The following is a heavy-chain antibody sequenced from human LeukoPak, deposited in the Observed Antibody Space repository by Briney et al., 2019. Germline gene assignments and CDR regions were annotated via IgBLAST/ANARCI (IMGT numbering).Heavy chain of an antibody. CDR2: IFPADSDT. CDR3: ARLEGCSGGGCYSYWYFDL. Sequence: GESLKISCKASGYSFTTYWIGWVRQMPGKGLEWMGIIFPADSDTRYSLSFQGQVTISADKSISTAYLQWSSLKASDTAMYYCARLEGCSGGGCYSYWYFDLWGRGTLVTVSS. D-gene: IGHD2-15*01. V-gene: IGHV5-51*01. J-gene: IGHJ2*01. CDR1: GYSFTTYW.